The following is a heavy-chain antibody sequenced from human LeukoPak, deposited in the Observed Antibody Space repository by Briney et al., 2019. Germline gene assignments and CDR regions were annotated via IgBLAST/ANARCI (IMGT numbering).Heavy chain of an antibody. D-gene: IGHD2-15*01. J-gene: IGHJ4*02. CDR2: INNSSNSI. Sequence: CGMNWVRQAPGKGLEWVSYINNSSNSIYKADSVKGRFTISRDNSKNTLYLQMNSLRPEDTAVYYCARDPRTGYCSGGSCLGHYFDYWGQGTLVTVSS. CDR1: CG. CDR3: ARDPRTGYCSGGSCLGHYFDY. V-gene: IGHV3-48*01.